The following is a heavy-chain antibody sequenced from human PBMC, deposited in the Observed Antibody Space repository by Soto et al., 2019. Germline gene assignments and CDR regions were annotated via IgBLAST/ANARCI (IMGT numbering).Heavy chain of an antibody. J-gene: IGHJ4*02. CDR2: INPSGGST. Sequence: ASLKVSCNASGYTFASYYMHWVRQAPGQGLEWRGIINPSGGSTSYAQKFKGRVNMTRDTSTSTVYMELSSLRSEDTAVYYCARGRAIYPPHXWGQGTLVPVSX. CDR3: ARGRAIYPPHX. V-gene: IGHV1-46*01. D-gene: IGHD2-2*02. CDR1: GYTFASYY.